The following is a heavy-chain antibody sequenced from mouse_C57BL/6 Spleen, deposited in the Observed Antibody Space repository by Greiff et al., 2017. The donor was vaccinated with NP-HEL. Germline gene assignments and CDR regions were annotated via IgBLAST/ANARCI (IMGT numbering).Heavy chain of an antibody. CDR1: GYTFTSYW. D-gene: IGHD1-1*01. J-gene: IGHJ1*03. V-gene: IGHV1-53*01. Sequence: QVQLQQPGTELVKPGASVKLSCKASGYTFTSYWMHWVKQRPGQGLEWIGNINPSNGGTNYNEKFKSKATLTVDKSSSTAYMQLSSLTSEDSAVYYCARDGHYYGSSYWYFDVGGTGTTVTVSS. CDR2: INPSNGGT. CDR3: ARDGHYYGSSYWYFDV.